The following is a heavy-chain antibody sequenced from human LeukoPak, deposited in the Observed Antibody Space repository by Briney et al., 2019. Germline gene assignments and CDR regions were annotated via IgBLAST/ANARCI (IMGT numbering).Heavy chain of an antibody. CDR2: IRYDGSNK. CDR3: AKGVRDIVVVPAAMIPLGVFDY. CDR1: GFTFSSYG. D-gene: IGHD2-2*01. Sequence: PGGSLRLSCAASGFTFSSYGMHWVRQAPGKGLEWVAFIRYDGSNKYYADSVKGRFTISRDNSKNTLYLQMNSLRAEDTAVYYCAKGVRDIVVVPAAMIPLGVFDYWGQGTLVTVSS. V-gene: IGHV3-30*02. J-gene: IGHJ4*02.